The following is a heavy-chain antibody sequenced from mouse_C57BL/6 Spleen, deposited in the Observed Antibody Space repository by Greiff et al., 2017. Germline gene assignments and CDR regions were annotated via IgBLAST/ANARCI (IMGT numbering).Heavy chain of an antibody. Sequence: VQLQQPGAELVKPGASVKMSCKASGYTFTSYWITWVKQRPGQGLEWIGDIYPGSGSTNYNEKFKSKATLTVDTSSSTAYMQLSSLTSEDSAVYYCAREYYYGSSQPYWYFDVWGTGTTVTVSS. CDR2: IYPGSGST. CDR3: AREYYYGSSQPYWYFDV. J-gene: IGHJ1*03. D-gene: IGHD1-1*01. CDR1: GYTFTSYW. V-gene: IGHV1-55*01.